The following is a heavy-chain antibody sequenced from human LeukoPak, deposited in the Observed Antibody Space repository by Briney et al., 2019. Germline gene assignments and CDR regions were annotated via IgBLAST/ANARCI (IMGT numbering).Heavy chain of an antibody. D-gene: IGHD6-13*01. Sequence: PGGSLRLSCAASGFTFSSYGMHWVRQAPGKGLEWVAVIWYDGSSKYYADSVKGRFTISRDNSKNTLYLQMNSLRAEDTAVYYCASGYSSSWYRDDAFDIWGQGTMVTVSS. CDR1: GFTFSSYG. CDR3: ASGYSSSWYRDDAFDI. J-gene: IGHJ3*02. V-gene: IGHV3-33*01. CDR2: IWYDGSSK.